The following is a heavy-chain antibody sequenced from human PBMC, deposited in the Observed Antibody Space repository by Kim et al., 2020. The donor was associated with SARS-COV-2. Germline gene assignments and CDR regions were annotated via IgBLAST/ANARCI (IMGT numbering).Heavy chain of an antibody. V-gene: IGHV4-59*01. D-gene: IGHD1-1*01. CDR3: ARDRMGTYLDY. CDR1: RGSISSSF. Sequence: SETLSLTCTVSRGSISSSFWTWIRQPPGKALEWLAYVSYSGTIKYNPSLETRITASLDTSKDLFSLRLSSVTTADTAVSYCARDRMGTYLDYWGQGTLVT. J-gene: IGHJ4*02. CDR2: VSYSGTI.